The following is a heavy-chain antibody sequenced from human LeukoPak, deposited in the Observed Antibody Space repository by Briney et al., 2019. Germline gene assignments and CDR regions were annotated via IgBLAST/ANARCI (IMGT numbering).Heavy chain of an antibody. CDR1: GFTFSNYS. CDR3: ARDQQRGIAVAALTG. CDR2: ISRGSGYI. V-gene: IGHV3-21*01. Sequence: GGSLRPSCTASGFTFSNYSMNWVRQAPGKGLEWVSYISRGSGYIYYADSVKGRFTISRDNAKNSLYLQMNSLRAEDTAVYYCARDQQRGIAVAALTGWGQGTLVTVSS. J-gene: IGHJ4*02. D-gene: IGHD6-19*01.